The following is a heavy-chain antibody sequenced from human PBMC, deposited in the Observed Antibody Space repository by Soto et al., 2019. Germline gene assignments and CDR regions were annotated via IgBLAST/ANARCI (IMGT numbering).Heavy chain of an antibody. V-gene: IGHV5-51*01. J-gene: IGHJ4*02. CDR3: ARLNGDYSRSEQLYFDY. CDR2: IYPGDSDT. D-gene: IGHD4-17*01. Sequence: GESLKISCMGSGYSFTSYWIGWVRQMPGKGLEWMGIIYPGDSDTRYSPSFQGQVTISADKSISTAYLQWSSLKASDTAMYYCARLNGDYSRSEQLYFDYWGQGALVTVSS. CDR1: GYSFTSYW.